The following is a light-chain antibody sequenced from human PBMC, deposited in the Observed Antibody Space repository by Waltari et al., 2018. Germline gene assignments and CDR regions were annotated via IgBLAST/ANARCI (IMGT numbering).Light chain of an antibody. Sequence: EVLLTQSPGSLSLSPGDRATLSCRASQSVGSNSLAWDQQKPGQAPRLLIYAESSRATGIPDRFSGSGSGTDFTLTISRLEPEDFAVYFCQHYDPSPWTFGQGTKVEIK. J-gene: IGKJ1*01. CDR2: AES. CDR3: QHYDPSPWT. V-gene: IGKV3-20*01. CDR1: QSVGSNS.